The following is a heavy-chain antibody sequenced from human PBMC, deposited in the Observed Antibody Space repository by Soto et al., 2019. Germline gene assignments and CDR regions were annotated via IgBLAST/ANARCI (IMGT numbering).Heavy chain of an antibody. J-gene: IGHJ4*02. CDR3: AREARGSGSLRYYFDY. Sequence: QVQLVQSGAEVKKPGSSVKVSCKASGGTFSSYTISWVRQAPGQGLEWMGRIIPILGIANYARKFQGRVTSTADKSTSTAYMELSSLRSEDTAVYYCAREARGSGSLRYYFDYWGQGTLVTVSS. D-gene: IGHD1-26*01. V-gene: IGHV1-69*08. CDR2: IIPILGIA. CDR1: GGTFSSYT.